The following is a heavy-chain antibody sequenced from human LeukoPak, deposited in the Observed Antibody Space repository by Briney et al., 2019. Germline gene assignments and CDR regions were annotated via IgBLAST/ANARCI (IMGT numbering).Heavy chain of an antibody. CDR2: INHSGST. CDR3: ARLAVAGTWGFDY. CDR1: GGSFSGYY. D-gene: IGHD6-19*01. J-gene: IGHJ4*02. Sequence: PSETLSLTCAVYGGSFSGYYWSWIRQPPGKGLEWIGEINHSGSTNYDPSLKSRVTISVDTSKNQFSLKLSSVTAADTAVYYCARLAVAGTWGFDYWGQGTLVTVSS. V-gene: IGHV4-34*01.